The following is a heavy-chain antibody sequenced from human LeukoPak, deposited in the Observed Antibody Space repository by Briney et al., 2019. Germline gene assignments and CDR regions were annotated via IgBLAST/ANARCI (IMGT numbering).Heavy chain of an antibody. CDR1: GDSISSYY. V-gene: IGHV4-59*08. CDR2: IYYSGST. D-gene: IGHD2-2*01. CDR3: ARGTRGGHFDY. J-gene: IGHJ4*02. Sequence: SETLSLTCTVSGDSISSYYWSWIRQPPGKGLEWIGYIYYSGSTNYNPSLKSRVTISVDTSKNQFSLKLSSETAADTAVYYCARGTRGGHFDYWGQGTLVTVSS.